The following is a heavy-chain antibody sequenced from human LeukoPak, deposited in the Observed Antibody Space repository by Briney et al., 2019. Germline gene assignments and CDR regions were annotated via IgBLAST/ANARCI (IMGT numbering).Heavy chain of an antibody. J-gene: IGHJ3*02. CDR3: ARVSGEWELPNDAFDI. CDR1: GYTFTSYG. Sequence: ASVKVSCKASGYTFTSYGISWVRQAPGQGLEWMGWISAYNGNTNYAQKLQGRVTMTTDTSTSTAYMELRSLRSDDTAVYYCARVSGEWELPNDAFDIWGQGTMVTVSS. V-gene: IGHV1-18*01. CDR2: ISAYNGNT. D-gene: IGHD1-26*01.